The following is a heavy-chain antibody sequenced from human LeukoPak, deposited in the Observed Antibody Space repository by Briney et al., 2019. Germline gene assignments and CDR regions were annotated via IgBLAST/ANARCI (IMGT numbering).Heavy chain of an antibody. CDR2: IYFSGSA. V-gene: IGHV4-31*03. CDR3: ARNSDTSGYYFDY. D-gene: IGHD3-22*01. J-gene: IGHJ4*02. CDR1: GDSINSGGYY. Sequence: SETLSLTCTVSGDSINSGGYYWSWIRQHPGKGLDWIGYIYFSGSAYYNPSLKSRVSISVDTSKNQFSLKLSAVTAADTAMYYCARNSDTSGYYFDYWGQGTLVTVSS.